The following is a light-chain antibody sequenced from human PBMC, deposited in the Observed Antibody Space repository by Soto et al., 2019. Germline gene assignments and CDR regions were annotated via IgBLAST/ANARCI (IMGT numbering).Light chain of an antibody. J-gene: IGLJ1*01. CDR3: RSYTSSSTPWV. CDR1: NSEFGGNNY. V-gene: IGLV2-14*01. CDR2: DVS. Sequence: QSVLNQPASGSRSPGPTITIPLPRNNSEFGGNNYVSWYQQHPGKAPKLMIYDVSNRPSGVSNRFSGSKSGNTASLTISGLQAEDEADYYFRSYTSSSTPWVFGTGIKVTVL.